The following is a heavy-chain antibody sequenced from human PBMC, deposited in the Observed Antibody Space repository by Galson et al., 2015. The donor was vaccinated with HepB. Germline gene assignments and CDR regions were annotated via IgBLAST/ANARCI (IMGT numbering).Heavy chain of an antibody. Sequence: SVKVSCKASGGTFSSYAISWVRQAPGQGLEWMGRIIPILGIANYAQKFQGRVTITADKSTSTAYMELSSLRSEDTAVYYCARLLPRIAAELTAIDYWGQGTLVTVSS. D-gene: IGHD6-13*01. CDR3: ARLLPRIAAELTAIDY. V-gene: IGHV1-69*04. CDR1: GGTFSSYA. CDR2: IIPILGIA. J-gene: IGHJ4*02.